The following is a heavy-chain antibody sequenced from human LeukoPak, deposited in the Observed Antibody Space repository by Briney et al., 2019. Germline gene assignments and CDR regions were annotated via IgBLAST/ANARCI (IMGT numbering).Heavy chain of an antibody. CDR1: GGSISSYY. Sequence: SETLSLTCSVSGGSISSYYWSWIRQLAGKGLEWIGRIYGSGGTNYNPSLKSRVTMSVDTSKSQLSLKLSSLTAADTAVYYCARAQARPFSRFDTCGPGTLVTVSS. J-gene: IGHJ5*02. CDR3: ARAQARPFSRFDT. V-gene: IGHV4-4*07. D-gene: IGHD6-6*01. CDR2: IYGSGGT.